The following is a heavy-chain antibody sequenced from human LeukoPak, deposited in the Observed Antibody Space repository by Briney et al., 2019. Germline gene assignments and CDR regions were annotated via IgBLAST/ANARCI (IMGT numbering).Heavy chain of an antibody. CDR2: INPNSGGT. Sequence: ASVKVSCKASGYTLTGYYMHWVRQAPGQGLEWMGWINPNSGGTNYAQKLQGRVTMTRDTSISTAYMELSRLKSDDTAVYYCARAGGDYYGSGSPSYYYYGMDVWGQGTTVTVSS. J-gene: IGHJ6*02. CDR3: ARAGGDYYGSGSPSYYYYGMDV. D-gene: IGHD3-10*01. V-gene: IGHV1-2*02. CDR1: GYTLTGYY.